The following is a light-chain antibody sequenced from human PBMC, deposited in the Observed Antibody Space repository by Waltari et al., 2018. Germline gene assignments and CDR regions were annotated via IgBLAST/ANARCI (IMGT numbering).Light chain of an antibody. CDR1: SSNVGRYNY. CDR3: SAYAGSHTEV. Sequence: QSALTQPRSVSGSPGQSVTISCAGSSSNVGRYNYVSWYQLHPGKAPQLIIYDVSERPAGVADRFSGAEAGDTGSLTISGLQAEDEADYYCSAYAGSHTEVFGTGTEITVL. CDR2: DVS. J-gene: IGLJ1*01. V-gene: IGLV2-11*01.